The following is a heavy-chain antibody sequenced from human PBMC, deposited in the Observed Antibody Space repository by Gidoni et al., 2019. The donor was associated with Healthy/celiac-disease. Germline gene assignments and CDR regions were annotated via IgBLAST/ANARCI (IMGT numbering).Heavy chain of an antibody. Sequence: EVQLLESGGGLVKPGGYLRLSGAASGFTFSGYAMSWVRQAPGKGLVLVSSIRCSGGSTYYADSVKGRFTISRDNSKNTLYLQMNSLRAEDTAVYYCANDYGDSDYYYYGMDVWGKGTTVTVSS. V-gene: IGHV3-23*01. CDR1: GFTFSGYA. J-gene: IGHJ6*04. D-gene: IGHD4-17*01. CDR3: ANDYGDSDYYYYGMDV. CDR2: IRCSGGST.